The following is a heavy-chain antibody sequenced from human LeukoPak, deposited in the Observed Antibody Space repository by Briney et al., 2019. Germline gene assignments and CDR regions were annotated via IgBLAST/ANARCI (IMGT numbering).Heavy chain of an antibody. V-gene: IGHV4-39*07. CDR2: IYYSGST. D-gene: IGHD5-24*01. CDR1: GGSISRSSSY. CDR3: ARWSAGPNLED. Sequence: SETLSLTCTVSGGSISRSSSYWGWIRQPPGKGLEWIGSIYYSGSTSYNPSLESRVTISLDTSKNQFSLKLNFVTAADTAVYYCARWSAGPNLEDWGQGTLVTVSS. J-gene: IGHJ4*02.